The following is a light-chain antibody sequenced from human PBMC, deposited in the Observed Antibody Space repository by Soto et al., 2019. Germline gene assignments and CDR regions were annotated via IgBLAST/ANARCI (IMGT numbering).Light chain of an antibody. CDR2: AAS. V-gene: IGKV1-27*01. J-gene: IGKJ5*01. CDR3: QQSYSTLIS. Sequence: DLQMTQSPSSLSACVGARVTITCRASQGISNYLAWYQQKPGKVPKLQIYAASTLQSGVPSRFSGSRSRTDFTLTISSLQPEDFATYYSQQSYSTLISFGQGTRLKIK. CDR1: QGISNY.